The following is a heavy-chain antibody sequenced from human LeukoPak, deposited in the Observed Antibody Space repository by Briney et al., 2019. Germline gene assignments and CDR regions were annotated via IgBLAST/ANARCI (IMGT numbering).Heavy chain of an antibody. V-gene: IGHV3-7*01. D-gene: IGHD6-13*01. Sequence: GGSLRLSCAASGFTFSNYWMSWVRQVPGKGLEWVANIKEDGSQKFYVDSVKGRFTISRDNAKNSLYLQMDSLRDEDTATYFCTRRGQDYSISWYLNDYWGQGTLVTVSS. CDR2: IKEDGSQK. CDR1: GFTFSNYW. J-gene: IGHJ4*02. CDR3: TRRGQDYSISWYLNDY.